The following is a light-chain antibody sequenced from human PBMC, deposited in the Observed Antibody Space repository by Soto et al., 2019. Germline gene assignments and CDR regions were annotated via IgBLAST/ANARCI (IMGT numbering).Light chain of an antibody. V-gene: IGKV4-1*01. CDR3: QQYYTTPWT. CDR1: QSLLYSLDNKNY. J-gene: IGKJ1*01. Sequence: DIVMTQSPDSLAVSLGERATVNCKSSQSLLYSLDNKNYLTWYQQKPGQSPKLLIYWASTRASGVPDRFSGSGSGTDFTLTISSLQAEDVAVYYCQQYYTTPWTFGQGTKVEIK. CDR2: WAS.